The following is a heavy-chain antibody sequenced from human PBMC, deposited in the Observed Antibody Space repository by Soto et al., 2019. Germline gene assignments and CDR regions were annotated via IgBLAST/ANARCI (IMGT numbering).Heavy chain of an antibody. CDR3: ARGLGGARTYFDY. V-gene: IGHV1-3*01. D-gene: IGHD3-10*01. CDR1: GYTFTSYG. J-gene: IGHJ4*02. CDR2: INAGNGNT. Sequence: ASVKVSCKASGYTFTSYGMHWVRQAPGQRLEWMGWINAGNGNTKYSQKFQGRVTITRDTSASTAYMELSSLRSEDTAVYYCARGLGGARTYFDYWGQGTLVTVPQ.